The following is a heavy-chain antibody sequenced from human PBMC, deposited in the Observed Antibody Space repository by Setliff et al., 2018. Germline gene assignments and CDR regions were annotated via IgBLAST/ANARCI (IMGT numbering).Heavy chain of an antibody. CDR1: GITFNNAW. D-gene: IGHD3-22*01. J-gene: IGHJ5*01. Sequence: GGSLRLSCRASGITFNNAWMRWVRQGPGKGLEWIGRIKSKREGETADFAAPVKGRFSLSRDDSKQTVYLHMKSLKSEDTGVYYCTTGPRDSRGYLHWFDSWGQGTLVTVSS. CDR2: IKSKREGETA. CDR3: TTGPRDSRGYLHWFDS. V-gene: IGHV3-15*01.